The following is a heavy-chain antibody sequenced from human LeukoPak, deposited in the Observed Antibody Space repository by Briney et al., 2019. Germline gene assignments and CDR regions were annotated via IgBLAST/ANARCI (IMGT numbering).Heavy chain of an antibody. V-gene: IGHV4-59*02. Sequence: PSETLSLTCTVSGGSVSSNYWSWIRQPPGKGLEWIGYIYYSGTTTYNPSPESRFTISVDTSKNQFSLRLSSVTAADTAVYYCARIQSSSSPFDYWGQGTLVTVSS. CDR3: ARIQSSSSPFDY. J-gene: IGHJ4*02. D-gene: IGHD2-2*01. CDR1: GGSVSSNY. CDR2: IYYSGTT.